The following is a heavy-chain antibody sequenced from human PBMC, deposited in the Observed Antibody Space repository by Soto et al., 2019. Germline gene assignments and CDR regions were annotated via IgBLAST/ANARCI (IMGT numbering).Heavy chain of an antibody. CDR2: ISAYNGNT. CDR1: GYTFTSYG. V-gene: IGHV1-18*01. D-gene: IGHD2-15*01. Sequence: QVQLVQSGAEVKKPGASVKVYCKASGYTFTSYGISWVRQAPGQGLEWMGWISAYNGNTNYAQKFQGKGTMTTNTSICTASMGLSGLTSGVTGVNYCTRDIPRPLGCRGGSWYECDACYFWGQGTMFTVAS. CDR3: TRDIPRPLGCRGGSWYECDACYF. J-gene: IGHJ3*01.